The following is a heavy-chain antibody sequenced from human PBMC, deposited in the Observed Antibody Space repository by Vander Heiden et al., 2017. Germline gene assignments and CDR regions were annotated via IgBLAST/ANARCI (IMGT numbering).Heavy chain of an antibody. CDR3: AGCRFSGYYSYFDY. J-gene: IGHJ4*02. V-gene: IGHV3-53*01. D-gene: IGHD3-22*01. CDR1: GFTVSGTY. CDR2: IYSGGST. Sequence: EVQLVESGGGLIQPGGSLRLSCAASGFTVSGTYMNWVRQAPGKGLEWVSVIYSGGSTYYADSVKGRFTISRDNSKNTLYLQLNSLRAEDTAVYFCAGCRFSGYYSYFDYWGQGTLVTVSS.